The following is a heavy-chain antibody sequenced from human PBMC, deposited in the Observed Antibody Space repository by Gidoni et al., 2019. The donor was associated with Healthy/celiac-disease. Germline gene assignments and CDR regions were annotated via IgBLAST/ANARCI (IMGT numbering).Heavy chain of an antibody. V-gene: IGHV3-30*18. CDR1: GFTFSSYG. Sequence: QVQLVESGGGVVQPGRSLRLSCAASGFTFSSYGMHWVRQAPGQGLEWVAVISYDGSNKYYADSVKGRFTISRDNSKNTLYLQMNSLRAEDTAVYYCAKVGAAADAEYFQHWGQGTLVTVSS. J-gene: IGHJ1*01. CDR3: AKVGAAADAEYFQH. CDR2: ISYDGSNK. D-gene: IGHD6-13*01.